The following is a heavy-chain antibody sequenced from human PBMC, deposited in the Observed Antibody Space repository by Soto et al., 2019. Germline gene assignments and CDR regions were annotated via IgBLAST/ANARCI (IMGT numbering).Heavy chain of an antibody. J-gene: IGHJ4*02. V-gene: IGHV4-4*02. D-gene: IGHD3-16*01. CDR1: GGSISSSHW. CDR2: IYHSGST. CDR3: ASSGGGEDY. Sequence: QVQLQESGPGLVKPSGTLSLSCAVSGGSISSSHWWTWVRQPPGKGLEWIGEIYHSGSTNYNPSLKGRVPIPVDTSRTQFSLNLGSVTAADTAVFYCASSGGGEDYWGQGILVTVSS.